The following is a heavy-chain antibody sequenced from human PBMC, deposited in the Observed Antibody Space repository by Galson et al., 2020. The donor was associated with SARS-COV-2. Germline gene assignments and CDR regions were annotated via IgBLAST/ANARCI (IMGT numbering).Heavy chain of an antibody. D-gene: IGHD3-3*01. V-gene: IGHV3-30*04. CDR3: ARDGARLSYDFWSGYTPYGMDV. Sequence: SLRLSCAASGFTFSSYAMHWVRQAPGKGLEWVAVISYDGSNKYYADSVKGRFTISRDNSKNTLYLQMNSLRAEDTAVYYCARDGARLSYDFWSGYTPYGMDVWGQGTTVTVSS. CDR1: GFTFSSYA. CDR2: ISYDGSNK. J-gene: IGHJ6*02.